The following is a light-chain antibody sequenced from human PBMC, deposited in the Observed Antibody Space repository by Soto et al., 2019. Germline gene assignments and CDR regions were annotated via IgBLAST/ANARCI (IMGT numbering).Light chain of an antibody. Sequence: EIVLTQSPGTLSLSPGERATLSCRASQSVSSSYLAWYQQKPGQDPRLLIDGASSRATGIPDRFSGSGSGTEFTLTISRLEPEDFAVYYCQQYGSAPLLTFGGGTKVEIK. J-gene: IGKJ4*01. CDR2: GAS. V-gene: IGKV3-20*01. CDR1: QSVSSSY. CDR3: QQYGSAPLLT.